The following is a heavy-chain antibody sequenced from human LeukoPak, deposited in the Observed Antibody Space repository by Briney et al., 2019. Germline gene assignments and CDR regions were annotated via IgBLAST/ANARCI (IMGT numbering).Heavy chain of an antibody. D-gene: IGHD2-21*02. J-gene: IGHJ3*01. V-gene: IGHV3-30-3*01. Sequence: GGSLRLSCAASGFTCSTYAKHWVRQAPGKGLEWVAHMSYDEGTKYYADSVKGRFTISRDNSKNTLYLQMNSLRAEDTAFYYCARGGAYCRGDCPLDAFDPWGQGTMVTVSS. CDR3: ARGGAYCRGDCPLDAFDP. CDR2: MSYDEGTK. CDR1: GFTCSTYA.